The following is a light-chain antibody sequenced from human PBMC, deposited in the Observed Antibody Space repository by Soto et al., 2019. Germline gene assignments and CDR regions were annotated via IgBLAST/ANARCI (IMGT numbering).Light chain of an antibody. Sequence: EIVLTQSPATLSLSPGERATLSCRASQSVSIYLAWYQQKPGQAPRLLIYDASNRATGIPARFSGSGSGTDLTLTISILEPEDFALYYCQQRNNFMYTFGQGNNLEIK. V-gene: IGKV3-11*01. J-gene: IGKJ2*01. CDR3: QQRNNFMYT. CDR1: QSVSIY. CDR2: DAS.